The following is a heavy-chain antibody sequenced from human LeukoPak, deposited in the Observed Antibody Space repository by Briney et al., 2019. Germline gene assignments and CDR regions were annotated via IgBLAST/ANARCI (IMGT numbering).Heavy chain of an antibody. CDR2: ISSSGSTI. Sequence: SGGSLRLSCAASGFTFSDYYMSWIRQAPGKGLEWVSYISSSGSTIYYADSVKGRFTISRDNAKNSLYLQMNSQRAEDTAVYYCASEEGYYYDSSGYYYGGYWGQGTLVTVSS. CDR1: GFTFSDYY. V-gene: IGHV3-11*04. D-gene: IGHD3-22*01. J-gene: IGHJ4*02. CDR3: ASEEGYYYDSSGYYYGGY.